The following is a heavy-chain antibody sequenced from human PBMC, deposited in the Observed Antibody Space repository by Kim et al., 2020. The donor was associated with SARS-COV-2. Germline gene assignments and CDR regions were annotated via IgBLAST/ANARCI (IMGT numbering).Heavy chain of an antibody. D-gene: IGHD3-9*01. CDR1: GGSISSSSYY. CDR2: IYYSGST. J-gene: IGHJ6*02. V-gene: IGHV4-39*01. Sequence: SETLSLTCTVSGGSISSSSYYWGWIRQPPGKGLEWIGSIYYSGSTYYNPSLKSRVTISVDTSKNQFSLKLSSVTAADTAVYYCARQEGLRYVDWSYYYYGMDVWGQGTTVTVSS. CDR3: ARQEGLRYVDWSYYYYGMDV.